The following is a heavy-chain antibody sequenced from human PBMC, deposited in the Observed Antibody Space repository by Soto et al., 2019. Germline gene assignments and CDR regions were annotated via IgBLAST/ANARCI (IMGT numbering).Heavy chain of an antibody. J-gene: IGHJ4*02. CDR2: INTGNGDT. CDR3: ARDRGYNYGDYYFDS. V-gene: IGHV1-3*04. Sequence: SVKVSCKASGYTFTSNSMHWVRQAPGQSLEWMGWINTGNGDTKYSEKFQGRVTITRDTSVTTGYMEVSSLRSEDTAVYYCARDRGYNYGDYYFDSWGQGTLVTVSS. D-gene: IGHD5-18*01. CDR1: GYTFTSNS.